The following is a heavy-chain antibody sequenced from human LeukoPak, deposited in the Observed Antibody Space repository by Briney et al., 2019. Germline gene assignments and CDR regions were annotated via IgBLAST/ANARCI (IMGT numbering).Heavy chain of an antibody. J-gene: IGHJ4*02. CDR3: ARPGSSSCDY. D-gene: IGHD6-6*01. CDR2: IYHSGST. Sequence: PSETLSLTCTVSGYSISSGYYWGWIRQPPGKGLEWIGSIYHSGSTYYNPSLKSRVTISVDTSKNQFSLKLSSVTAADTAVYYCARPGSSSCDYWGQGTLVTVSS. CDR1: GYSISSGYY. V-gene: IGHV4-38-2*02.